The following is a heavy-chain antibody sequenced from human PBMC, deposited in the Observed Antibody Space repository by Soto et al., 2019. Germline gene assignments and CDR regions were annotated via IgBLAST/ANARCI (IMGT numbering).Heavy chain of an antibody. V-gene: IGHV3-30-3*01. J-gene: IGHJ2*01. D-gene: IGHD5-18*01. CDR2: ISYDGSNK. CDR1: GFTFSIYA. Sequence: ESGGGVVQPGRSLRLSCAASGFTFSIYAMHWVRQAPGKGLEWVAVISYDGSNKYYADSVKGRFTISRDNSKNTLYLQMNSLRAEDTAVYYCARDPLWGTAMVLWYFDLWGRGTLVTVSS. CDR3: ARDPLWGTAMVLWYFDL.